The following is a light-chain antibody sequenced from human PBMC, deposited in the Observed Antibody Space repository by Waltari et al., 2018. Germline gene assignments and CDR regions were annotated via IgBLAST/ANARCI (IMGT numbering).Light chain of an antibody. CDR3: QQSYSTPTIT. Sequence: DIQMTQSPSSLSASVGDRVTITCRASQSISSYLNWYQQKPGKAPKLLIYAASSLQSGVPSRFSGSVSGTDFTLTISSLQPEDFATYYCQQSYSTPTITFGPGTKVDIK. CDR2: AAS. CDR1: QSISSY. V-gene: IGKV1-39*01. J-gene: IGKJ3*01.